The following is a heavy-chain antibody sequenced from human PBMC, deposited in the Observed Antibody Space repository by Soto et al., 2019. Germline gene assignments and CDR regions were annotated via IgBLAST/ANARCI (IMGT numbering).Heavy chain of an antibody. Sequence: GGSLRLSCAASGFTFDDYGMSWVRQAPGKGLEWVSGINWNGGSTGYADSVKGRFTISRDNAKNSLYLQMNSLRAEDTALYHCARENYDFWSEPGGPDQQNYYYYYMDVWGKGTTVTVSS. V-gene: IGHV3-20*01. CDR2: INWNGGST. CDR3: ARENYDFWSEPGGPDQQNYYYYYMDV. D-gene: IGHD3-3*01. J-gene: IGHJ6*03. CDR1: GFTFDDYG.